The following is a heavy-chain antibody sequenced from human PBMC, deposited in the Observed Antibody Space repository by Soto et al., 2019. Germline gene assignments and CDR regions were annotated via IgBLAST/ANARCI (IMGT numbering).Heavy chain of an antibody. CDR3: ARDLGSEWERYYGMDV. CDR1: GGSISSGDYY. J-gene: IGHJ6*02. Sequence: SETLSLTCTVSGGSISSGDYYWSWIRQPPGKGLEWIGYIYYSGSTHYNPSLKSRVTISVDTSKNQFSLKLSSVTAADTAVYYCARDLGSEWERYYGMDVWGQGTSVTVSS. D-gene: IGHD1-26*01. CDR2: IYYSGST. V-gene: IGHV4-30-4*01.